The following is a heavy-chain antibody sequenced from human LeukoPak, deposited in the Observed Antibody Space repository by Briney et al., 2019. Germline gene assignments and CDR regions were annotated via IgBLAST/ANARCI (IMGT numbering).Heavy chain of an antibody. CDR1: GFTFSSYW. D-gene: IGHD6-13*01. V-gene: IGHV3-23*01. CDR2: TSSSDDGK. J-gene: IGHJ4*02. Sequence: QPGGSLRLSCAASGFTFSSYWMSWVRRAPGKGLEWVSATSSSDDGKYYADSVKGRFTISRDNSKNTLYLQMNSLRAEDTAVYYCAKGWYSSSWTLDYWGQGTLVTVSS. CDR3: AKGWYSSSWTLDY.